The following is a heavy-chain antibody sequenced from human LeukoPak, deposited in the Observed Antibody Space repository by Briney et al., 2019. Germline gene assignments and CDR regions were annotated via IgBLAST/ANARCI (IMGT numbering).Heavy chain of an antibody. CDR3: ARGHMVRGNGDNWFDP. J-gene: IGHJ5*02. V-gene: IGHV4-34*01. CDR2: INHSGGT. D-gene: IGHD3-10*01. Sequence: SETLSLTCAVYGGSFSGYYWSWIRQPPGKGLEWIGEINHSGGTNYNPSLKSRVTISVDTSKNQFSLKLSSVTAADTAVYYCARGHMVRGNGDNWFDPWGQGTLVTVSS. CDR1: GGSFSGYY.